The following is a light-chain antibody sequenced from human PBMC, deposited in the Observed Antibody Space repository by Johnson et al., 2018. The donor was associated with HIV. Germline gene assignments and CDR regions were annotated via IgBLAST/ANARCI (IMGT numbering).Light chain of an antibody. Sequence: QPVLTQPPSVSAAPGQKVTISCSGSSSNIGNNYVSWYQQLPRTAPKLLIYDNNKRPSGIPDRFSGSKSGTSATLGITGLQTGDEADYYCGTWDSSLSAEVFGPGTKVTVL. CDR1: SSNIGNNY. J-gene: IGLJ1*01. CDR2: DNN. CDR3: GTWDSSLSAEV. V-gene: IGLV1-51*01.